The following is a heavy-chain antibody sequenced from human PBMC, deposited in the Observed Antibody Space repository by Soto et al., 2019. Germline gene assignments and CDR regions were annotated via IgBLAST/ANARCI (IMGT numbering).Heavy chain of an antibody. V-gene: IGHV4-59*01. D-gene: IGHD4-17*01. CDR3: ARLYGLDAFDI. Sequence: PSETLSLTCTVSGGSISSYYWSWIGQPPGKGLEWIGYIYYSGSTNYNPSLKSRVTISVDTSKNQFSLKLSSVTAADTAVYYCARLYGLDAFDIWGQGTMLTV. J-gene: IGHJ3*02. CDR2: IYYSGST. CDR1: GGSISSYY.